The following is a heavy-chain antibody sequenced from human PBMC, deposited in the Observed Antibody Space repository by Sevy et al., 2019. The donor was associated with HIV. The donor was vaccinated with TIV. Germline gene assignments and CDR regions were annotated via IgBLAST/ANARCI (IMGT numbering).Heavy chain of an antibody. V-gene: IGHV3-23*01. CDR3: AKAAGDPYYYYYYMDV. CDR2: ISGSGGST. Sequence: GESLKISCAASGFTFSSYAMSWVRQAPGKGLEWVSAISGSGGSTYYADSVKGRFTISRDNSKNTLYLQMNSLRAEDTAVYYCAKAAGDPYYYYYYMDVWGKGTTVTVSS. J-gene: IGHJ6*03. D-gene: IGHD3-10*01. CDR1: GFTFSSYA.